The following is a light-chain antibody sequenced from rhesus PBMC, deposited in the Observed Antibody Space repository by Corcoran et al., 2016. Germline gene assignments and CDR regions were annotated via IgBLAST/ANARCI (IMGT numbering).Light chain of an antibody. J-gene: IGKJ4*01. Sequence: DIQMTQSPSSLSASVGDRVTITCRASQGISNWLAWYQQKPGKAPKLLIYRASNLETGVPSRLSGSGSGTDFTRTISSLQPEDIATYYCQQHDNSPLTFGGGTKVEIK. CDR3: QQHDNSPLT. V-gene: IGKV1-69*01. CDR2: RAS. CDR1: QGISNW.